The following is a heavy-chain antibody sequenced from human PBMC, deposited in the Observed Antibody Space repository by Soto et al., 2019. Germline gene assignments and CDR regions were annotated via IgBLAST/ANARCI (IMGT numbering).Heavy chain of an antibody. D-gene: IGHD1-1*01. CDR2: IYSGGAK. CDR3: ARDGTYNWV. V-gene: IGHV3-66*01. J-gene: IGHJ4*02. Sequence: EVQLVESGGGLVQPGGSLRLSCAASGFTVSNNYMRWVRQAPGKGLEWVSLIYSGGAKYYVDSVKGRSTISRDNSKNTLYLQMNSLRAEDTAVYYCARDGTYNWVGGQGILVTVSS. CDR1: GFTVSNNY.